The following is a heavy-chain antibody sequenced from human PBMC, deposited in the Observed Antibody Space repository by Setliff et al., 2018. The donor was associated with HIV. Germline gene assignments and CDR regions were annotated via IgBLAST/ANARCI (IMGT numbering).Heavy chain of an antibody. V-gene: IGHV1-69*06. D-gene: IGHD3-22*01. CDR3: ARAGYSYDSSGYYEAEYFQH. Sequence: SVKVSCKASGGTFSSYAITWVRQAPGQGLEWMGGIITIFGTANYAQKFQGRVTITADKSTSTAYMELSSLRSEDTAVYYCARAGYSYDSSGYYEAEYFQHWGQGTLVAVSS. J-gene: IGHJ1*01. CDR1: GGTFSSYA. CDR2: IITIFGTA.